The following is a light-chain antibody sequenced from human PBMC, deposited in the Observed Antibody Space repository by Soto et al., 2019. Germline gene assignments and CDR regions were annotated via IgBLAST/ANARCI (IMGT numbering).Light chain of an antibody. Sequence: QTVVTQEPSFSVSPGGTVTLTCGLSSGSVSTSYYPSWYQQTPGQAPRTLIYSTNTRFSGVPDRFSGSILGNKAALTITGAQADDESDYYCVLYMGSAPMFGGGTKLTVL. CDR1: SGSVSTSYY. J-gene: IGLJ3*02. CDR3: VLYMGSAPM. CDR2: STN. V-gene: IGLV8-61*01.